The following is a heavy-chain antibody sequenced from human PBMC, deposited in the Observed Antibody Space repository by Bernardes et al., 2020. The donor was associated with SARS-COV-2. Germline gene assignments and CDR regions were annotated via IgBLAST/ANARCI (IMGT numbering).Heavy chain of an antibody. CDR1: GYTFTRHV. Sequence: ASVKVSCTASGYTFTRHVIHWLRQAPGQRPEWMGWINTANGNTRESEKFQGRATMTRDTSASTAYMELSGLTPEDSAVYFCARGARGSPLWQYWGRGTQVTVSS. J-gene: IGHJ4*02. CDR2: INTANGNT. D-gene: IGHD6-19*01. CDR3: ARGARGSPLWQY. V-gene: IGHV1-3*04.